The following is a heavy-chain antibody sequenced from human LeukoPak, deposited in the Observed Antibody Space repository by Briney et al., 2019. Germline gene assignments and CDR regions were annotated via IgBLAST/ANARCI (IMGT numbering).Heavy chain of an antibody. CDR3: AKDESPRIAADNY. CDR2: IYYSGAS. J-gene: IGHJ4*02. D-gene: IGHD6-25*01. V-gene: IGHV4-39*07. CDR1: GASISSSSYF. Sequence: SETLSLTCTVSGASISSSSYFWGWIRQPPGMGLEWIGSIYYSGASLYNPSLESRVTISMDTSKNQFSLKLSSVTAADTAVYYCAKDESPRIAADNYWGQGTLVTVSS.